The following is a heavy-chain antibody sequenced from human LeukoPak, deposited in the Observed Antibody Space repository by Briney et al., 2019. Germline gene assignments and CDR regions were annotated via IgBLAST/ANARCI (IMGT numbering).Heavy chain of an antibody. V-gene: IGHV1-8*01. D-gene: IGHD6-19*01. CDR2: MNPNSGNT. Sequence: GASVKVSCKASGYTFTSYDINWVRQATGQGLEWMGWMNPNSGNTGYAQKFQGRVTMTRNTSISTAYMELGSLRSEDTAVYYCARLPYSSGWYLNWGQGTLVTVSS. CDR1: GYTFTSYD. J-gene: IGHJ4*02. CDR3: ARLPYSSGWYLN.